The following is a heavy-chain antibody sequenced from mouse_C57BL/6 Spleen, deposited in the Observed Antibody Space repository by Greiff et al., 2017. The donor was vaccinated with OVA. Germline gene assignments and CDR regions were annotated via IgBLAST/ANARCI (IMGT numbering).Heavy chain of an antibody. CDR3: AKLGRAMDY. CDR2: IWGGGST. J-gene: IGHJ4*01. Sequence: VNVVESGPGLVAPSQSLSITCTVSGFSLTSSGVSWVRQPPGKGLEWLGVIWGGGSTNYHSAPISRLSISKDNSKSQVFLKLNSLQTDDTATYYCAKLGRAMDYWGQGTSVTVSS. CDR1: GFSLTSSG. D-gene: IGHD4-1*01. V-gene: IGHV2-3*01.